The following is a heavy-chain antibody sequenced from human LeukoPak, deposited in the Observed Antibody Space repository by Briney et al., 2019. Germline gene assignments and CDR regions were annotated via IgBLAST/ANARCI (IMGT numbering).Heavy chain of an antibody. D-gene: IGHD3-10*01. CDR1: GDSFSSDNYF. CDR3: ARRKAPRVRGSNYYMDV. V-gene: IGHV4-61*09. Sequence: SETLSLTCTVSGDSFSSDNYFWSWIRQPAGKGLEWIGHIDTSGSTNYNPSLKSRVTISVDTSKNQFSLRLSSVTAADTAVYYCARRKAPRVRGSNYYMDVWGKGTTVTISS. J-gene: IGHJ6*03. CDR2: IDTSGST.